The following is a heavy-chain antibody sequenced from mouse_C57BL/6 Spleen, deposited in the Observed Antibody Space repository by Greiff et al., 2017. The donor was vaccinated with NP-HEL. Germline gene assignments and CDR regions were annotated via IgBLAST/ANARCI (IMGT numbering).Heavy chain of an antibody. CDR2: LHPNSGST. V-gene: IGHV1-64*01. CDR1: GYTFTSYW. J-gene: IGHJ3*01. CDR3: ATAGVDYYGRSLAY. D-gene: IGHD1-1*01. Sequence: QVQLQQPGAELVKPGASVKLSCKASGYTFTSYWMHWVKQRPGQGLEWIGMLHPNSGSTNYNEKFKSKATLPVDKSSSTAYMQLSSLTSEDSAVYYFATAGVDYYGRSLAYWGQGTLVTVSA.